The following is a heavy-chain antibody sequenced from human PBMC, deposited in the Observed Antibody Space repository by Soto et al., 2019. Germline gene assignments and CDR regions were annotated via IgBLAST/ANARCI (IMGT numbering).Heavy chain of an antibody. CDR3: SGGVGDAF. Sequence: EVPLVESGGGLVQTGGSLRLSCAISESTVRRDWMNWVRQAPGKGLEWVAHTNQDGSEKYYVDSVKGRFTITRDNAKNTLDLQMNSLRVGDRAMYYCSGGVGDAFWGQGTLVTVSS. J-gene: IGHJ4*02. V-gene: IGHV3-7*04. CDR2: TNQDGSEK. D-gene: IGHD2-15*01. CDR1: ESTVRRDW.